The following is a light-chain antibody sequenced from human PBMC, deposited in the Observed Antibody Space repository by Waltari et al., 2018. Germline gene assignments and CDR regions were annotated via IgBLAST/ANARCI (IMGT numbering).Light chain of an antibody. CDR2: EDN. CDR1: TLTNKY. CDR3: YSTLGSDNHGAV. J-gene: IGLJ3*02. V-gene: IGLV3-10*01. Sequence: SSELTQPPSVSASPGQTPPITCSGDTLTNKYTYTHHQNSGRAPVLVIYEDNKRPSGMSERFSGSSSGTMAALTISGAQVEDEGDYYCYSTLGSDNHGAVFGGGTTLTVL.